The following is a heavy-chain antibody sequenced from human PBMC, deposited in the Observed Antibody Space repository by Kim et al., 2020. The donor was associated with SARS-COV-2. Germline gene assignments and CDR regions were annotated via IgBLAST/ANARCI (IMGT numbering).Heavy chain of an antibody. J-gene: IGHJ5*02. Sequence: GESLKISCKGSGYSFTSYWIGWVRQMPGKGLEWMGIIYPGDSDTRYSPSFQGQVTISADKSISTAYLQWSSLKASDTAMYYCARSDVTSGYYYRGWFDPWGQGTLVTVSS. D-gene: IGHD3-22*01. CDR2: IYPGDSDT. CDR1: GYSFTSYW. V-gene: IGHV5-51*01. CDR3: ARSDVTSGYYYRGWFDP.